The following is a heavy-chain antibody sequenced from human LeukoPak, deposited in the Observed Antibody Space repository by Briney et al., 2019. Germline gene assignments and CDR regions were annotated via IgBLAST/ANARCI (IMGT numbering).Heavy chain of an antibody. J-gene: IGHJ5*02. V-gene: IGHV1-2*02. CDR3: ARGPIAAAGTPDWFDP. Sequence: ASVKVSCKASGGTFSSYAISWVRQAPGQGLEWMGWINPNSGGTNYAQKFQGRVTMTRDTSISTAYMELSRLRSDDTAVYYCARGPIAAAGTPDWFDPWGRGTLVTVSS. D-gene: IGHD6-13*01. CDR1: GGTFSSYA. CDR2: INPNSGGT.